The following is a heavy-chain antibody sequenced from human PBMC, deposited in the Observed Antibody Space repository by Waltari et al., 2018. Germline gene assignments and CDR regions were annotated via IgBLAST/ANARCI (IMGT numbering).Heavy chain of an antibody. D-gene: IGHD3-3*01. V-gene: IGHV3-7*01. J-gene: IGHJ4*02. CDR1: GFTFDNYA. CDR2: RRQDGTGK. CDR3: AGGFLEWFQPPR. Sequence: EVQLVESGGGLVQPGRSLRLSCAASGFTFDNYAMHWVRQPPGKCREWVANRRQDGTGKEYGDSVKGRFTISRDNAKNSLYLQMNSLRAEDTAVYYCAGGFLEWFQPPRWGQGTLVTVSS.